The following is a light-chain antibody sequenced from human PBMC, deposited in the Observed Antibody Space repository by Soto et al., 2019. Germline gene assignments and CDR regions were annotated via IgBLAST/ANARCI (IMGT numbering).Light chain of an antibody. CDR3: RKYRDWPLT. V-gene: IGKV3-15*01. Sequence: EIVLTQSPATLSVSPGERATLSCRASHSAASAVAWYQQKPGQAPRLLIYDASTRATGIPARFSGSGSATDFPPPISSLQSEVFAVYSCRKYRDWPLTFAVGTKG. CDR2: DAS. CDR1: HSAASA. J-gene: IGKJ4*01.